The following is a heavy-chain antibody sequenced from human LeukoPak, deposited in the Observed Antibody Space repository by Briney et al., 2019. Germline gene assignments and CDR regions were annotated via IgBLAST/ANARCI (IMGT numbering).Heavy chain of an antibody. J-gene: IGHJ4*02. V-gene: IGHV4-39*07. CDR1: GGSISTTSYY. D-gene: IGHD6-6*01. CDR2: IYYSGST. Sequence: PSETLSLTCTVSGGSISTTSYYWGWIRQPPGKGLECNGNIYYSGSTYYNPSLKSRVTISVDTSKNQFSLKLTSVTAADTAVYYCVRGSWQLAEEVYWGQGTLVTVSS. CDR3: VRGSWQLAEEVY.